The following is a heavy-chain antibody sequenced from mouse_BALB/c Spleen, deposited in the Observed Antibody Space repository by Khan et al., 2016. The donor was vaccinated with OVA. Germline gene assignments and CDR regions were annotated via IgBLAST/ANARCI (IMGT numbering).Heavy chain of an antibody. Sequence: QVTLKESGPGILQPSQTLSLTCSFSGFSLSASGMGVSWLRQPSGKGLEWMAHIYWDDDKRYNPSLKSRPTISKDTSSNQVFLKITSADTADTATCYCARIEELQPWFAYWGQGTLVTVSA. CDR2: IYWDDDK. CDR3: ARIEELQPWFAY. J-gene: IGHJ3*01. CDR1: GFSLSASGMG. D-gene: IGHD1-1*01. V-gene: IGHV8-12*01.